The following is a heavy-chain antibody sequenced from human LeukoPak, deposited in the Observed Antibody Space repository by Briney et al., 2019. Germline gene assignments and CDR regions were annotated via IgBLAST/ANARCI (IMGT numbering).Heavy chain of an antibody. CDR3: ARDYCRTTACPFDY. J-gene: IGHJ4*02. CDR1: VYSISSGYY. CDR2: TFYTGTT. V-gene: IGHV4-38-2*02. D-gene: IGHD1-7*01. Sequence: PSETLSLTCTVSVYSISSGYYWGWIRQPPGNWLEWIGTTFYTGTTHYTPSLKSRVTISADTYKHQFSLKLSSVTAADTAVYYCARDYCRTTACPFDYWGQGALVTVSS.